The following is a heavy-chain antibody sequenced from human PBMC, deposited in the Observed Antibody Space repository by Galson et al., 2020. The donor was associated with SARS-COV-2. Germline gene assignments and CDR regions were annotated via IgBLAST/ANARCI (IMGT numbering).Heavy chain of an antibody. D-gene: IGHD3-10*01. CDR3: AKDGIMVWGVIAQYYFDF. CDR1: GFTFSSYA. CDR2: ISGSGGST. V-gene: IGHV3-23*01. J-gene: IGHJ4*02. Sequence: GESLKISCAASGFTFSSYAMSWVRQAPGKGLEWVSAISGSGGSTYYADSVKGRFTISRDNSKNTLYLQMNSLRAEDTAVYYCAKDGIMVWGVIAQYYFDFWGQGTLVTVSS.